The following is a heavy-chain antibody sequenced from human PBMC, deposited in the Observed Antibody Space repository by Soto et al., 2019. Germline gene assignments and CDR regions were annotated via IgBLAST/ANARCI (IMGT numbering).Heavy chain of an antibody. CDR3: ARLSCSRTTSYYGLDV. CDR2: IDPSDSYT. D-gene: IGHD2-2*01. Sequence: GESLKISCKGFGYSFSTYCITWVRQMPGQGLEWMGRIDPSDSYTHYNPAFQGHVTISADRSISTAYLQWSSLKASDTAMFYCARLSCSRTTSYYGLDVWGQGXAVTVYS. CDR1: GYSFSTYC. J-gene: IGHJ6*02. V-gene: IGHV5-10-1*01.